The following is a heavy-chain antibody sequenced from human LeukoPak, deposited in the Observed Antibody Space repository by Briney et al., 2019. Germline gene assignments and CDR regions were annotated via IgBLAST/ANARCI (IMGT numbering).Heavy chain of an antibody. V-gene: IGHV4-39*01. CDR2: IYYSGST. CDR1: GGSISSSSYY. J-gene: IGHJ4*02. CDR3: ARAYCGGDCYFEKRHYFDY. D-gene: IGHD2-21*02. Sequence: SETLSLTCTVSGGSISSSSYYWGWIRQPPGKGLEWIGSIYYSGSTYYNPSLKSRVTISVDTSKNQFSLKLSSVTAADTAVYYCARAYCGGDCYFEKRHYFDYWGQGTLVIVSS.